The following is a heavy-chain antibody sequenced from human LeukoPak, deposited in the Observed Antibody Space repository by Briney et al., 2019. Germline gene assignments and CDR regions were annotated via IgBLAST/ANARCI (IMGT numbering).Heavy chain of an antibody. J-gene: IGHJ4*02. D-gene: IGHD1-26*01. CDR2: ISYDGSNK. V-gene: IGHV3-30*18. CDR3: AKLQGVGATLFDY. Sequence: PGGSLRLSCAASGFTFSSYGMHWVRQAPGKGLEWVAVISYDGSNKYYADSVKGRFTISRDNSKNTLYLQMNSLRAEDTAVYYCAKLQGVGATLFDYWGQGTLVTVSS. CDR1: GFTFSSYG.